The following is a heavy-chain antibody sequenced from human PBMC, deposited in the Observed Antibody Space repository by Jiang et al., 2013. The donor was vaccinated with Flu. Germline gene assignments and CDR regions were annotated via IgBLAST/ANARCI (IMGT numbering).Heavy chain of an antibody. CDR2: IRSKAFGGTT. J-gene: IGHJ4*02. CDR1: GFTFGDYA. Sequence: QLVESGGGLVQPGRSLRLSCTASGFTFGDYAMSWVRQAPGKGLEWVGFIRSKAFGGTTEYAASVKGRFTISRDDSKSIAYLQINSLKTEDTAVYYCSRGDYYGSGRTDYWGQGTLVTASS. CDR3: SRGDYYGSGRTDY. D-gene: IGHD3-10*01. V-gene: IGHV3-49*04.